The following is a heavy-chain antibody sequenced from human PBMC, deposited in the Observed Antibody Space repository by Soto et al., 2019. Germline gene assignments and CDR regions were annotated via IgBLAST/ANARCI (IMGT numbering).Heavy chain of an antibody. CDR1: GYTFTGYY. J-gene: IGHJ6*02. Sequence: VSLKVSCKASGYTFTGYYMHWVRQAPGQGLEWMGWINPNSGGTNYAQKFQGWVTMTRDTSISTAYMELSRLRSDDTAVYYCARDVSLRGYDILTGYYNYYYYYGMDVWGQGTTVTVSS. CDR3: ARDVSLRGYDILTGYYNYYYYYGMDV. CDR2: INPNSGGT. V-gene: IGHV1-2*04. D-gene: IGHD3-9*01.